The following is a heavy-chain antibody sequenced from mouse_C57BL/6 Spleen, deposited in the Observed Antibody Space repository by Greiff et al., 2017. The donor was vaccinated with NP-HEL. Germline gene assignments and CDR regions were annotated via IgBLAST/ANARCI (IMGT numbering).Heavy chain of an antibody. V-gene: IGHV1-55*01. Sequence: VQLQQSGAELVKPGASVKMSCKASGYTFTSYWITWVKQRPGQGLEWIGDIYPGSGSTNYNEKFKSKATLTVDTSSSTADMQLSSLTSEDSAVYYCARGPVITTVVDWYFDVWGTGTTVTVSS. J-gene: IGHJ1*03. D-gene: IGHD1-1*01. CDR2: IYPGSGST. CDR3: ARGPVITTVVDWYFDV. CDR1: GYTFTSYW.